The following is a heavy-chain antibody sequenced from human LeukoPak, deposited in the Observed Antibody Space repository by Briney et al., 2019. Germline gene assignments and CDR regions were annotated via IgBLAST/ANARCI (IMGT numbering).Heavy chain of an antibody. V-gene: IGHV3-21*01. Sequence: GGSLRLSCAASGFTFSGSTMNWVRQAPGKGLEWVSFISTSSSYIYYADSVRGRFTISRDNAKNSLYLQMNSLRAEDTAVYYCARQQWLVGAYYFDYWGQGTLVTVSS. CDR3: ARQQWLVGAYYFDY. CDR1: GFTFSGST. D-gene: IGHD6-19*01. CDR2: ISTSSSYI. J-gene: IGHJ4*02.